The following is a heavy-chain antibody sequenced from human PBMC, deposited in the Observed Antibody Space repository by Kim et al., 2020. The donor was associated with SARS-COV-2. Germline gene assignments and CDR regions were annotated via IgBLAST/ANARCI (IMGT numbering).Heavy chain of an antibody. Sequence: GGSLRLSCAASAFAFSDQYMDWVRQAPGKGLEWVGRSRNKANSYTTEYAASVKGRFTISRDDSKNSVYLQMSSLKTEDTALYYCASATSGYHPLGYWGQGTLVTVSS. J-gene: IGHJ4*02. D-gene: IGHD5-12*01. CDR1: AFAFSDQY. V-gene: IGHV3-72*01. CDR2: SRNKANSYTT. CDR3: ASATSGYHPLGY.